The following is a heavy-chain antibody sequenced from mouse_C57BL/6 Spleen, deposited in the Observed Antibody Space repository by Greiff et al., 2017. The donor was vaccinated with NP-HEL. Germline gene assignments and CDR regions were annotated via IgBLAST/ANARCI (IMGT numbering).Heavy chain of an antibody. CDR1: GYSFTGYF. CDR3: AMGITTVVEGTWFAY. D-gene: IGHD1-1*01. Sequence: VQLKESGPELVKPGDSVKISCKASGYSFTGYFMNWVMQSHGKSLEWIGRINPYNGDTFYNQKFKGKATLTVDKSSSTAHMELRSLTSEDSAVYYCAMGITTVVEGTWFAYWGQGTLVTVSA. V-gene: IGHV1-20*01. J-gene: IGHJ3*01. CDR2: INPYNGDT.